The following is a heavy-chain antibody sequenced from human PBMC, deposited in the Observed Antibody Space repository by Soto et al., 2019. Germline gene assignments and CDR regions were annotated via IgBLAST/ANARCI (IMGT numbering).Heavy chain of an antibody. Sequence: ASVKVSCKASGYTFTSYYMHWVRQAPGLGLEWMGIINPSGGSTSYAQKFQGRVTMTRDTSTSTVYMELSSLRSEDTAVYYCARAVTMVRGALGYYYYGMDVWGQGTTVTVSS. CDR2: INPSGGST. D-gene: IGHD3-10*01. CDR1: GYTFTSYY. J-gene: IGHJ6*02. V-gene: IGHV1-46*01. CDR3: ARAVTMVRGALGYYYYGMDV.